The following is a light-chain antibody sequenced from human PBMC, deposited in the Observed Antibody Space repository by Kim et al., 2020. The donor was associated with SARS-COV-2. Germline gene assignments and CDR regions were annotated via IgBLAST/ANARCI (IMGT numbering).Light chain of an antibody. Sequence: ASGGDRVTITCLASQIISSWLAWYQQKPGKAPKLLFYKASSLESGVPSRFSGSGSGTEFTLTISSLQPDDFATYYCQQYNSYSPTFGQGTKVDIK. CDR2: KAS. CDR1: QIISSW. J-gene: IGKJ1*01. V-gene: IGKV1-5*03. CDR3: QQYNSYSPT.